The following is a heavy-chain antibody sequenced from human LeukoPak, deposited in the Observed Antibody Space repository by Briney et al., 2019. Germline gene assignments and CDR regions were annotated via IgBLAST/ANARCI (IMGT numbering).Heavy chain of an antibody. V-gene: IGHV3-7*01. Sequence: PGGSLRLSCAASGFTFSSYWMSWVRQAPGKGLEWVANIKQDGSEKYYVDSVKGRLTISRDNAKNSLYLQMNSLRAEDTAVSYCARMYSSSWHRSSFDYWGQGTLVTVSS. CDR1: GFTFSSYW. CDR3: ARMYSSSWHRSSFDY. D-gene: IGHD6-13*01. J-gene: IGHJ4*02. CDR2: IKQDGSEK.